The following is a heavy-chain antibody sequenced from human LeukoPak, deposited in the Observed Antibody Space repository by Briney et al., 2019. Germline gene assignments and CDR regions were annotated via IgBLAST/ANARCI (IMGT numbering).Heavy chain of an antibody. CDR2: INTYTGNP. CDR1: GYTFTTYG. CDR3: AGPLNSGTYYTDY. Sequence: ASVKVSCKASGYTFTTYGISWVRQAPGQGLEWMGWINTYTGNPTYAQGFSGRFVFSLDTSVSTAYLQISSLKAEDTAVYYCAGPLNSGTYYTDYWGQGTLVTVSS. V-gene: IGHV7-4-1*02. J-gene: IGHJ4*02. D-gene: IGHD1-26*01.